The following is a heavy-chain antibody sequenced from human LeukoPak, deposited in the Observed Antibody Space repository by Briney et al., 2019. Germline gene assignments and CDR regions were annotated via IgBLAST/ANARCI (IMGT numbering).Heavy chain of an antibody. Sequence: ASVKVSCKASGGTFSSYAISWVRQAPGQGLGWMGGIIPIFGTANYAQKFQGRVTITADESTSTAYMELSSLRSEDTAVYYCARGVVPYYYGMDVWGQGTTVTVSS. J-gene: IGHJ6*02. CDR3: ARGVVPYYYGMDV. CDR1: GGTFSSYA. D-gene: IGHD2-2*01. V-gene: IGHV1-69*13. CDR2: IIPIFGTA.